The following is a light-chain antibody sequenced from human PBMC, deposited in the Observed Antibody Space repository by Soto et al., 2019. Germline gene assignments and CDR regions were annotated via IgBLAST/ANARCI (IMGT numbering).Light chain of an antibody. CDR3: QQYNNWPLT. Sequence: EIVMTQSPATLSVSLGERAILSCRASQSVSSNLAWYQQKPGQAPRLLIYSASTRATGIPARFSGSGSGTEFTLTISSLQSEDFAVYYCQQYNNWPLTFGGGTKVEIK. V-gene: IGKV3-15*01. CDR1: QSVSSN. CDR2: SAS. J-gene: IGKJ4*01.